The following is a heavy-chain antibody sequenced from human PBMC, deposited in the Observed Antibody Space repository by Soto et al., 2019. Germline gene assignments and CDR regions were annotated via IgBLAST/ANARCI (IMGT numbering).Heavy chain of an antibody. Sequence: QVQLVQSGAEVKKPGSSVKVSCKASGGTFSSYAISWVRQAPGQGLEWMGGIIPIFGTANYAQKFQGRVTITADESTSTAYMELSSLRSEDTAVYYCARADSSGYYLGYYYDYGMDVWGQGTTVTVSS. D-gene: IGHD3-22*01. CDR3: ARADSSGYYLGYYYDYGMDV. V-gene: IGHV1-69*01. CDR2: IIPIFGTA. J-gene: IGHJ6*02. CDR1: GGTFSSYA.